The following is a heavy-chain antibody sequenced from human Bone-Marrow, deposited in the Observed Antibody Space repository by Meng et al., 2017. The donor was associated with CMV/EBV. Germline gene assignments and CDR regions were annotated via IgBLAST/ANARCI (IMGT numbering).Heavy chain of an antibody. CDR3: ARHQTPNGITIFGVVTDLSSGMDV. V-gene: IGHV1-3*02. CDR2: SNAGNGNT. CDR1: GYTFTSYA. D-gene: IGHD3-3*01. Sequence: ASVKVSCKASGYTFTSYAMHWVRQAPGQRLEWMGWSNAGNGNTKYSQEFQGRVTITRDTSASTAYMELSSLRSEDTAVYYCARHQTPNGITIFGVVTDLSSGMDVWGQGTTVTVSS. J-gene: IGHJ6*02.